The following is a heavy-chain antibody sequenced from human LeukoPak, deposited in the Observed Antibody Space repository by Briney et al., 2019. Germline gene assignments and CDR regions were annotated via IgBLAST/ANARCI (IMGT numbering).Heavy chain of an antibody. J-gene: IGHJ6*03. D-gene: IGHD3-10*02. CDR3: AKGGMFYYYYYMDV. CDR2: ISGGGGST. Sequence: GGSLRLSCAASGFTFSSYAMSWVRQAPGKGLEWVSAISGGGGSTYYADSVKGRFTISRDNSKNTLYLQMNSLRAEDTAVYYCAKGGMFYYYYYMDVWGKGTTVTVSS. V-gene: IGHV3-23*01. CDR1: GFTFSSYA.